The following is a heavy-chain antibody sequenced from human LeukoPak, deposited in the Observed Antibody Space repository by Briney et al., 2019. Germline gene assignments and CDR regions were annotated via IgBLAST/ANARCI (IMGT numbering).Heavy chain of an antibody. CDR2: IYSAGDT. J-gene: IGHJ4*02. CDR3: ARDSSSFPNYFDL. CDR1: GFTVGDNY. Sequence: GGSLRLSCAASGFTVGDNYMSWVRQAPRKGVEWVSLIYSAGDTFYSDSVRGRFTISRDNSTNTLYLQMNNLRAEDTAFYYCARDSSSFPNYFDLWGEGALVTVSS. D-gene: IGHD2/OR15-2a*01. V-gene: IGHV3-53*01.